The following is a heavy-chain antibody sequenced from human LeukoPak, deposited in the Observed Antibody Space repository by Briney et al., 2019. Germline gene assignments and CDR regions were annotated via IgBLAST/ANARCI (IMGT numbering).Heavy chain of an antibody. CDR3: ARGPSGSYDEGYFDY. V-gene: IGHV1-18*01. CDR1: GYTFTSYG. D-gene: IGHD1-26*01. CDR2: ISAYNGNT. Sequence: ASVKVSCKASGYTFTSYGISWVRQAPGQGLEWMGWISAYNGNTNYAQKLQGRVTMTTDTSTSTAYMELRRLRSDDTAVYYCARGPSGSYDEGYFDYWGQGTLVTVSS. J-gene: IGHJ4*02.